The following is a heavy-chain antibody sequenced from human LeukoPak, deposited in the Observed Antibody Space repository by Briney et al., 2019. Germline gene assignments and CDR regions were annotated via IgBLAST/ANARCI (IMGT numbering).Heavy chain of an antibody. V-gene: IGHV3-7*01. D-gene: IGHD6-13*01. CDR1: GFSFSNYW. Sequence: PGGSLRLSCAVSGFSFSNYWMNRVRQAPGRGLEWVASINQDGSEKYYADSVKGRFTISRDNAKNSLYLQMNSLRAEDTAIYYCARDGEAAGLYFDYWGQGTLVTVSS. J-gene: IGHJ4*02. CDR3: ARDGEAAGLYFDY. CDR2: INQDGSEK.